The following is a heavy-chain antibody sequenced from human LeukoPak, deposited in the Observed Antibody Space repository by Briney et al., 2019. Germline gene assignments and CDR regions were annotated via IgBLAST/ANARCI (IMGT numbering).Heavy chain of an antibody. J-gene: IGHJ4*02. V-gene: IGHV4-38-2*02. CDR3: ARSRGDYAALVY. CDR2: IYHSGST. Sequence: SETLSLTCTVSGYSISSGYYWGWIRQPPGKGLEWIGSIYHSGSTYYNPSLKSRVTISVDRSKNQFSLKLSSVTAADTAVYYCARSRGDYAALVYWGQGTLVTVSS. CDR1: GYSISSGYY. D-gene: IGHD4-17*01.